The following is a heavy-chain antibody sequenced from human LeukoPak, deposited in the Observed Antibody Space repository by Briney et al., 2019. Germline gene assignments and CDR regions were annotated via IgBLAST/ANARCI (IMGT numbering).Heavy chain of an antibody. D-gene: IGHD3-10*01. V-gene: IGHV3-11*05. Sequence: GGSLRLSCAASGFTFSDYYMSWIRQAPGTGLEWVSYISKSSSSTNYADSVKGRFSISRDNAKNSLYLQLNSLTVEDTAVYYCARVRSSGSPLDYWGQGTLVTVSS. CDR3: ARVRSSGSPLDY. CDR1: GFTFSDYY. CDR2: ISKSSSST. J-gene: IGHJ4*02.